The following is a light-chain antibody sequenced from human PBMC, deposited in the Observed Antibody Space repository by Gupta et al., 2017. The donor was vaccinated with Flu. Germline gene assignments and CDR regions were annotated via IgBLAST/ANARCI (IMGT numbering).Light chain of an antibody. J-gene: IGLJ3*02. Sequence: GDELSDQFVYWYQKQLGQAPVLVIYKDTERPSGFPERFSGSSSGTTVTMTISEVRAEDEADYYCQSADGTGSFWVFGGGTKLSVL. CDR3: QSADGTGSFWV. V-gene: IGLV3-25*03. CDR1: ELSDQF. CDR2: KDT.